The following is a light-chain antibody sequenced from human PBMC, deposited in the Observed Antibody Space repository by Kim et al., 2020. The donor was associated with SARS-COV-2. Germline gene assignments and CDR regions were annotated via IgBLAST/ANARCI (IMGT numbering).Light chain of an antibody. V-gene: IGLV1-44*01. Sequence: GQRVTISCSGSTSNIGSNSVNWYQQLPGTAPKLLIYRNVQRPSGVPDRFSGSKSGTSASLAISGLQSEDEADYFCAAWDDSLNAWVFGGGTQLTVL. CDR2: RNV. CDR3: AAWDDSLNAWV. CDR1: TSNIGSNS. J-gene: IGLJ3*02.